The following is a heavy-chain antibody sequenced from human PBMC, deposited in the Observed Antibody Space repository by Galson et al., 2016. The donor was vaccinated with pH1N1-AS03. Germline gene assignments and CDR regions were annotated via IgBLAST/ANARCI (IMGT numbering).Heavy chain of an antibody. CDR3: ARGRYSAFDI. J-gene: IGHJ3*02. D-gene: IGHD1-1*01. CDR1: GDSVSSNIYA. CDR2: TYWRSKWYN. V-gene: IGHV6-1*01. Sequence: CAISGDSVSSNIYAWNWIRRSPSGGLEWLGRTYWRSKWYNDYAVPVKSRITINPDTSKNQYSLQLNSVTLEDTAVYYCARGRYSAFDIWGQGTMVTVSS.